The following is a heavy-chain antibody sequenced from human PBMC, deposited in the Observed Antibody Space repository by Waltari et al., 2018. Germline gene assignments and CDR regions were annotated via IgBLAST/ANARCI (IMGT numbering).Heavy chain of an antibody. J-gene: IGHJ4*02. CDR2: VRPEYVET. CDR1: EYTLTELS. D-gene: IGHD6-19*01. V-gene: IGHV1-24*01. Sequence: QVQLVQSGAEVKKPGASVKVSCKVSEYTLTELSMHGVRPAPGKGLEWMGGVRPEYVETIYAQKCQGSFTMTEEPPTDTASMALCSLRSEDTAVYYCATGRRGINRQWLVESDYWGQGTLVTVCS. CDR3: ATGRRGINRQWLVESDY.